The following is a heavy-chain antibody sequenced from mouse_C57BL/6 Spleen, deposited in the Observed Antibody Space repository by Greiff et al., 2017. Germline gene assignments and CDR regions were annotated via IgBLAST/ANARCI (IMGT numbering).Heavy chain of an antibody. CDR2: ISDGGSYT. V-gene: IGHV5-4*03. CDR1: GFTFSSYA. Sequence: EVMLVESGGGLVKPGGSLKLSCAASGFTFSSYAMSWVRQTPEKRLEWVATISDGGSYTYYPDNVKGRFTISRDNAKNNLYLQMSHLKSEDTAMYYCATTGPFDYWGQGTTLTVSS. CDR3: ATTGPFDY. J-gene: IGHJ2*01.